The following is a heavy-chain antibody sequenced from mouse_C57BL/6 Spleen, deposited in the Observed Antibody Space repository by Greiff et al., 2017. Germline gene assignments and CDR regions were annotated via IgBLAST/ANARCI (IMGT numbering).Heavy chain of an antibody. CDR2: ISYDGSN. CDR1: GYSITSGYY. J-gene: IGHJ3*01. D-gene: IGHD1-1*01. Sequence: EVQLQESGPGLVKPSQSLSLTCSVTGYSITSGYYWNWIRQFPGNKLEWMGYISYDGSNNYNPSLKNRISITRDTSKNQFFLKLNSVTTEDTATYYCASLTTVVATPFAYWGQGTLVTVSA. V-gene: IGHV3-6*01. CDR3: ASLTTVVATPFAY.